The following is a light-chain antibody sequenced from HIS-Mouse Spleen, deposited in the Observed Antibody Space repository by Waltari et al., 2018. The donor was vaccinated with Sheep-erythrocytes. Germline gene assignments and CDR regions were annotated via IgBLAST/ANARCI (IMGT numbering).Light chain of an antibody. V-gene: IGKV3-11*01. CDR3: QQSYSTPRT. Sequence: EIVLTQSPATLSLSPGERATLPCRASQSVSSYLAWYQQKPGQAPRLLIYDASNRATGIPARFSGSGSGTDFTLTISSLQPEDFATYYCQQSYSTPRTFGQGTKLEIK. J-gene: IGKJ2*01. CDR1: QSVSSY. CDR2: DAS.